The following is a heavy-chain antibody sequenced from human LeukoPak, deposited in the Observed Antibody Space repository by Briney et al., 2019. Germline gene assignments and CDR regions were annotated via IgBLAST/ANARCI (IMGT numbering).Heavy chain of an antibody. CDR2: IKDEGSEK. D-gene: IGHD3-16*01. V-gene: IGHV3-7*03. CDR1: GFTFTSHW. CDR3: AGALRPLDY. Sequence: GSLRLSCAASGFTFTSHWMTWVRQAPGKGLEWVANIKDEGSEKYYVDSVKGRFTISRDNAKNSLYQQMNSLRVEDTAVYYCAGALRPLDYWGQGTLVTVSS. J-gene: IGHJ4*02.